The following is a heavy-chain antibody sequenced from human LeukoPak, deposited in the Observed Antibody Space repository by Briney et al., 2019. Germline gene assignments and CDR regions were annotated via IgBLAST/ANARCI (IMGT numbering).Heavy chain of an antibody. CDR2: INSNSGGT. V-gene: IGHV1-2*05. D-gene: IGHD3-10*01. CDR1: GYSFSDYS. J-gene: IGHJ4*02. CDR3: ARGGSGSGYLYYFDS. Sequence: ASVKVSCKASGYSFSDYSIHWVRQAPGQGLEWMGRINSNSGGTSYAQNFQGRVTMTRDTSISTAYMEVSGLTSDDTGVYYCARGGSGSGYLYYFDSWGQGTLVSVSS.